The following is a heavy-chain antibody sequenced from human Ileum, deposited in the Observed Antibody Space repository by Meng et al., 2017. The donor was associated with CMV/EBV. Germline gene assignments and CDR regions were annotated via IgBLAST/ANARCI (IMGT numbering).Heavy chain of an antibody. Sequence: LSCAGSGSTFSSPWMNCVRQAPGKGLGWVGRIKNNPNGTTTYYATPVKSRFTISRDDSKTMLYLQMNSLKTEDTALYYCATENYGLVDWGQGTLVTVSS. CDR3: ATENYGLVD. D-gene: IGHD4-17*01. CDR2: IKNNPNGTTT. CDR1: GSTFSSPW. V-gene: IGHV3-15*07. J-gene: IGHJ4*02.